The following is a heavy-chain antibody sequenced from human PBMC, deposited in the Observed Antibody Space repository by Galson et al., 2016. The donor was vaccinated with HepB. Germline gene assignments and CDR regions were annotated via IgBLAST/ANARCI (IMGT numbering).Heavy chain of an antibody. J-gene: IGHJ4*02. CDR3: ARDLFRCDY. Sequence: SLRLSCAVSGFSFSGYSMSWVRQSPGKGLEWVSSISSSSTYIYYADSVKGRFTISRDNAKNSLYLQMNSLRAEDTAVYYCARDLFRCDYWGQGTLVTDSS. CDR2: ISSSSTYI. D-gene: IGHD3-10*01. CDR1: GFSFSGYS. V-gene: IGHV3-21*01.